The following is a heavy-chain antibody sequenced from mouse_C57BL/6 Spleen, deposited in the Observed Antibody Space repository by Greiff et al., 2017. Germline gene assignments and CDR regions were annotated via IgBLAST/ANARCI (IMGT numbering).Heavy chain of an antibody. V-gene: IGHV2-5*01. CDR1: GFSLTSYG. D-gene: IGHD1-1*01. J-gene: IGHJ4*01. Sequence: QVQLKQSGPGLVQPSQSLSITCTVSGFSLTSYGVHWVRQSPGKGLEWLGVIWRGGSTDYNAAFMSRLSITKDNSKSQVFFKMNSLQADDTAIYYCAKKGDYYGSSYGGAMDYWGQITSVTVSS. CDR2: IWRGGST. CDR3: AKKGDYYGSSYGGAMDY.